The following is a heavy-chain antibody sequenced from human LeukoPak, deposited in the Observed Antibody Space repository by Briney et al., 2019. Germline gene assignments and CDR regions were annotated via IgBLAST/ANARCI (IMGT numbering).Heavy chain of an antibody. CDR2: IPYDGSKK. D-gene: IGHD2-15*01. CDR1: GFTFTSYA. CDR3: ASDGASRGAPDHY. V-gene: IGHV3-30-3*01. J-gene: IGHJ4*01. Sequence: GGSLRLSCAASGFTFTSYALHWVRQAPGKGLDWVAVIPYDGSKKYYADSVQGRFTISRDNPKNTMYLQMNSLRAEDTAVYYCASDGASRGAPDHYWGHGNLVTVSS.